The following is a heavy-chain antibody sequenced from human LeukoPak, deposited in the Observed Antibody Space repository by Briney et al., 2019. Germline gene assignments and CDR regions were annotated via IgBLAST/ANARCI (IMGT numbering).Heavy chain of an antibody. CDR3: AKDSAGYSSISMDV. D-gene: IGHD6-13*01. V-gene: IGHV3-9*01. CDR1: GFTLSSFT. Sequence: PGGSLRLSCVMSGFTLSSFTMHWVRQAPGKGLEWVSGISWNSGSIGYADSVKGRFTISRDNAKNSLYLQMNSLRAEDTALYYCAKDSAGYSSISMDVWGQGTTVTVSS. J-gene: IGHJ6*02. CDR2: ISWNSGSI.